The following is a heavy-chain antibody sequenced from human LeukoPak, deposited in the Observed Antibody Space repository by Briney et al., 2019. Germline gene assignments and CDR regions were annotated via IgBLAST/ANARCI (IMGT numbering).Heavy chain of an antibody. V-gene: IGHV4-34*01. CDR2: INHSGST. J-gene: IGHJ5*02. CDR3: ARGSVRTGWFDP. CDR1: GGSFSGYY. Sequence: SETLSLTCAVYGGSFSGYYWNWIRQPPGKGLEWIGDINHSGSTNYNPSLKSRVTISVDTSKNQFSLRQSSVTAADTAVYYCARGSVRTGWFDPWGQGTLVTVSS. D-gene: IGHD1-14*01.